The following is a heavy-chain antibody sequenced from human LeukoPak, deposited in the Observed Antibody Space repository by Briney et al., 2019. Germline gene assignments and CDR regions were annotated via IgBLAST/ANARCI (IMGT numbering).Heavy chain of an antibody. Sequence: SETLSLTCTVSGGSLNSSSYFWDYWGCLRQPPGKGLEWIGSIYYSGSTHYSPSLQSRLTISVDTSKNQFSLKLTSVTAADTALYYCAIYQTVTKGGSHHNWFDPWGQGTLVTVSS. D-gene: IGHD4-17*01. V-gene: IGHV4-39*01. J-gene: IGHJ5*02. CDR2: IYYSGST. CDR3: AIYQTVTKGGSHHNWFDP. CDR1: GGSLNSSSYFWDY.